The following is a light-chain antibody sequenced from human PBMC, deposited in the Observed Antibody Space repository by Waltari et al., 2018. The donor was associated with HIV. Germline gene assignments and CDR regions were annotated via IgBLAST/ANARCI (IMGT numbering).Light chain of an antibody. CDR2: DVT. J-gene: IGLJ1*01. Sequence: QSALTHPRSVSGSPGQSVTISCTGTSSDVGGYNYVSWYQQHPDKAPKLMIYDVTKRPSGLPDRFSGSKSGNTASLTISGLQAEDEADYYCSSYAGTYTLFGTGTKVTVL. CDR3: SSYAGTYTL. CDR1: SSDVGGYNY. V-gene: IGLV2-11*01.